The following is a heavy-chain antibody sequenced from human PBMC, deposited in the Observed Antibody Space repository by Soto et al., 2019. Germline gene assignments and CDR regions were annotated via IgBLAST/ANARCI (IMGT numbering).Heavy chain of an antibody. D-gene: IGHD3-3*01. Sequence: GVSLRLSCAASGFTFSSYWMSWVRQAPGKGLEWVANIKQDGSEKYYVDSVKGRFTISRDNAKNSLYLQMNSLRAEDTAVYYCASFSRTTPDAFDIWGQGTMVTVSS. J-gene: IGHJ3*02. CDR3: ASFSRTTPDAFDI. V-gene: IGHV3-7*01. CDR2: IKQDGSEK. CDR1: GFTFSSYW.